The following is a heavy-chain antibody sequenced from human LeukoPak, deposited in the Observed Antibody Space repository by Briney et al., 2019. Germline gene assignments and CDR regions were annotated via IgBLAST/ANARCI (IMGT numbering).Heavy chain of an antibody. CDR1: GFTLEDYD. CDR3: GRGRPRGYSGYVIDY. J-gene: IGHJ4*02. Sequence: PGGSLRLSCAACGFTLEDYDMHWVRQAPGKGVEWVSGISWNSGRIVYADSVKGRFTISRDNAKNTLYLQMNSLRAEDTAAFYCGRGRPRGYSGYVIDYWGQGTPITVSS. CDR2: ISWNSGRI. V-gene: IGHV3-9*01. D-gene: IGHD5-12*01.